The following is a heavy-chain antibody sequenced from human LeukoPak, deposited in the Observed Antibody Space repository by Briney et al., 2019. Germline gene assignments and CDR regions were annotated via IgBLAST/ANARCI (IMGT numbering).Heavy chain of an antibody. V-gene: IGHV1-18*01. CDR1: GYTFTSYG. CDR3: ARVREQLTRQYSSSWYGLDY. D-gene: IGHD6-13*01. J-gene: IGHJ4*02. Sequence: ASVKVSCKASGYTFTSYGISWVRQAPGQGLEWMGWISAYNGNTNYAQKLQGRVTMTTDTSTSTAYMELRSLRSDDTAVYYRARVREQLTRQYSSSWYGLDYWGQGTLVTVSS. CDR2: ISAYNGNT.